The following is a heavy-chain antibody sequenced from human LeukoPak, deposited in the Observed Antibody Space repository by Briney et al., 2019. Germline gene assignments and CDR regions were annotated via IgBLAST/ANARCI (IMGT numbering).Heavy chain of an antibody. CDR2: ISSSGSTI. CDR1: GFTFDDYG. V-gene: IGHV3-11*01. D-gene: IGHD3-10*01. Sequence: PGGSLRLSCAASGFTFDDYGMSWIRQAPGKGLEWVSYISSSGSTIYYADSVKGRFTISRDNAKNSLYLQMNSLRAEDTAVYYCAREWFGESQFDYWGQGTLVTVSS. CDR3: AREWFGESQFDY. J-gene: IGHJ4*02.